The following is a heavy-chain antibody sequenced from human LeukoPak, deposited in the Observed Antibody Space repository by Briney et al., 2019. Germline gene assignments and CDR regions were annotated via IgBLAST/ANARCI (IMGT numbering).Heavy chain of an antibody. J-gene: IGHJ5*02. CDR1: GYTFTSYG. D-gene: IGHD6-13*01. CDR2: ISAHNGNT. V-gene: IGHV1-18*01. CDR3: ARHIANSDPNWFDP. Sequence: GASVKVSCKASGYTFTSYGISWVRQAPGQGLEWMGWISAHNGNTNYAQKLQGRVTMTTDTSTSTAYMELRSLRSDDTAVYYCARHIANSDPNWFDPWGQGTLVTVSS.